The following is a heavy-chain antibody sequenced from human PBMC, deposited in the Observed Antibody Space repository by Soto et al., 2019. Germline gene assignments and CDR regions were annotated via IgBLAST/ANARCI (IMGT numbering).Heavy chain of an antibody. CDR2: IYYTGST. CDR1: GGSIRSGGYY. CDR3: AKDPSPQPTTVATPGWFDP. D-gene: IGHD4-17*01. V-gene: IGHV4-31*03. J-gene: IGHJ5*02. Sequence: SETLSLTCTVSGGSIRSGGYYWSWIRQHPGKGLEWIGYIYYTGSTYYNPSLKSRVTISVDTSKNQFSLKLSSVTAADTAVYYCAKDPSPQPTTVATPGWFDPWGQGTLVTVSS.